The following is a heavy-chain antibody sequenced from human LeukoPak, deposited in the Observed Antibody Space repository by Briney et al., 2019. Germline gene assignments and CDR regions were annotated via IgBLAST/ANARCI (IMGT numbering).Heavy chain of an antibody. Sequence: ASVTVSCKASCYTFTSYGISWVRQAPGQGLEWMGWISAYNGNTNYAQKLQGRVTMTTDTSTSTAYMELRSLRSDDTAVYYCARMVITFGGVIVAVDYWGQGTLVTVSS. CDR1: CYTFTSYG. CDR2: ISAYNGNT. D-gene: IGHD3-16*02. V-gene: IGHV1-18*01. CDR3: ARMVITFGGVIVAVDY. J-gene: IGHJ4*02.